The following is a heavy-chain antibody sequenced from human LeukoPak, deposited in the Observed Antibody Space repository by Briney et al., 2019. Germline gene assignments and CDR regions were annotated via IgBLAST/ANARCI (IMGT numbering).Heavy chain of an antibody. D-gene: IGHD6-13*01. J-gene: IGHJ4*02. CDR2: INPNSGGT. V-gene: IGHV1-2*02. Sequence: ASVKVSCKASGYTFTGYYMHWVRQAPGQGLEWMGWINPNSGGTNYAQKFQGRVTMTRETSISTAYMELSRLRSDDTAVYYCARESVVIAAAGKGFDYWGQGTLVTVSS. CDR3: ARESVVIAAAGKGFDY. CDR1: GYTFTGYY.